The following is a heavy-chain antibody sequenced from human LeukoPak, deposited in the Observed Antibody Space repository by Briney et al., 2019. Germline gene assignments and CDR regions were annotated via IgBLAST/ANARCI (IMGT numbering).Heavy chain of an antibody. CDR2: INHSGST. CDR3: AREKQKRRGYSYGQLVNDAFDI. Sequence: PSETLSLTCAVYGGSFSGYYWSWIRQPPGKGLEWIGEINHSGSTNYNPSLKSRVTISVDTPKNQFSLKLSSVTAADTAVYYCAREKQKRRGYSYGQLVNDAFDIWGQGTMVTVSS. V-gene: IGHV4-34*01. CDR1: GGSFSGYY. D-gene: IGHD5-18*01. J-gene: IGHJ3*02.